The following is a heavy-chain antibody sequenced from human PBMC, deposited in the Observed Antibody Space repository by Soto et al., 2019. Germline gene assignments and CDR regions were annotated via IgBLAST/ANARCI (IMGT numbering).Heavy chain of an antibody. CDR3: ARIASSSSPYYYYYGMDV. V-gene: IGHV2-70*11. D-gene: IGHD6-6*01. Sequence: TLSLTSAVSGVSISTTGMCVSWIRQPPGKALEWLARIDWDDDKYYSTSLKTRLTISKDTSKNQVVLTMTNMDPVDTATYYCARIASSSSPYYYYYGMDVWGQGTTVTVSS. J-gene: IGHJ6*02. CDR1: GVSISTTGMC. CDR2: IDWDDDK.